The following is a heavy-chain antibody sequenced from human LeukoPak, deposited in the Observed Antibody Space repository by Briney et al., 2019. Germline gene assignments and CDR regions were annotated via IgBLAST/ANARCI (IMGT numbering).Heavy chain of an antibody. D-gene: IGHD3-16*01. CDR3: ARALRGDFFDY. J-gene: IGHJ4*02. V-gene: IGHV1-8*03. Sequence: ASVKVSCKASGYTFTSYGISWVRQATGQGLEWMGWMNPNSGNTGYAQKFQGRVTITRNTSISTAYMELSSLRSEDTAVYYCARALRGDFFDYWGQGTLVTVSS. CDR2: MNPNSGNT. CDR1: GYTFTSYG.